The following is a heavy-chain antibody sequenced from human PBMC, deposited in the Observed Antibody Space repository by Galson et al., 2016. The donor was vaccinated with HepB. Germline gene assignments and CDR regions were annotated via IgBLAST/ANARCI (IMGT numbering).Heavy chain of an antibody. CDR1: GYTFVTYG. D-gene: IGHD6-19*01. CDR2: INAGNGNR. CDR3: TSRVERRQSSGWDY. V-gene: IGHV1-3*01. J-gene: IGHJ4*02. Sequence: SVKVSCKASGYTFVTYGISWVRQAPGQRLEWMGWINAGNGNRKYSQRFQGRVTITRDTSASIAYMELSRLRSEDTAVYYCTSRVERRQSSGWDYWGQGTLVTVSS.